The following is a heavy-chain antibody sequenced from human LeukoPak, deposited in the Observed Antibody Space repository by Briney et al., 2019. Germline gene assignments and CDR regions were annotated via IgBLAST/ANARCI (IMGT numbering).Heavy chain of an antibody. CDR1: GYTFTSYG. Sequence: GASVTVSCKASGYTFTSYGINWVRQATGQGLEWMGWMNPNSGNTGYAQKFQGRVTMTRNTSISTAYMELSSLRSEDTAVYYCARVRRARIVVVILPSGRAFDIWGQGTMVTVSS. CDR3: ARVRRARIVVVILPSGRAFDI. J-gene: IGHJ3*02. D-gene: IGHD3-22*01. CDR2: MNPNSGNT. V-gene: IGHV1-8*02.